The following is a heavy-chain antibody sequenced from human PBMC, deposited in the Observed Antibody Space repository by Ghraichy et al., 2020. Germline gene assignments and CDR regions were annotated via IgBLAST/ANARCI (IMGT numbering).Heavy chain of an antibody. CDR1: GGSISSGGYY. V-gene: IGHV4-31*03. J-gene: IGHJ4*02. D-gene: IGHD2-15*01. CDR3: ARGVYCSGGSCYSGSFDY. CDR2: IYYSGST. Sequence: SQTLSLTCTVSGGSISSGGYYWSWIRQHPGKGLEWIGYIYYSGSTYYNPSLKSRVTISVDTSKNQFSLKLSSVTAADTAVYYCARGVYCSGGSCYSGSFDYWGQGTLVTVSS.